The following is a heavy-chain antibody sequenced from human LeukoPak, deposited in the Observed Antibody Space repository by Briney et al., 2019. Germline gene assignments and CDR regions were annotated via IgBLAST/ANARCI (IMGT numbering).Heavy chain of an antibody. CDR2: IYYSGST. V-gene: IGHV4-39*01. CDR3: ARSLWYSGYM. D-gene: IGHD1-26*01. Sequence: GSLRLSCAASGFTFSSYAMSWVRQPPGKGLEWIGSIYYSGSTYYNPSLKSRVTISVDTSKNQFSLKLCSVTAADTAVYYCARSLWYSGYMWGQGTLVTVSS. CDR1: GFTFSSYA. J-gene: IGHJ4*02.